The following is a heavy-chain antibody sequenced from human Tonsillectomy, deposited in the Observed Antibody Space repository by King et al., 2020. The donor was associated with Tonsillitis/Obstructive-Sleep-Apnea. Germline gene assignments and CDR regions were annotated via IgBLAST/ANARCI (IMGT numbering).Heavy chain of an antibody. Sequence: VQLVQSGGGVVQPGRSLRLSCAASGFTFSNYAMHWVRQAPGKGLEWVAVISFDGSNTYYADSVKGRFTISRDNSKNTLYLQINNMRAEDTAVYYCVGIAVAGTGYDMDVWGKGTTVTVSS. CDR3: VGIAVAGTGYDMDV. CDR1: GFTFSNYA. J-gene: IGHJ6*03. V-gene: IGHV3-30*01. CDR2: ISFDGSNT. D-gene: IGHD6-19*01.